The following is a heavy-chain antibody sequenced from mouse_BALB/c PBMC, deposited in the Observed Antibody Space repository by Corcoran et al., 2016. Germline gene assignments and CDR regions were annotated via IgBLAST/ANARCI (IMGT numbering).Heavy chain of an antibody. CDR2: ISYDGSN. J-gene: IGHJ2*01. Sequence: DVQLQESGPGLVKPSQSLSLTCSVTGYSITSGYYWNWIRQFPGNKLEWMGYISYDGSNNYNPSLKNRISITRDTSKNQFFLKLNSVTTEDTATYYCAKPRSFYYFDYWGQGTTLTVSS. CDR1: GYSITSGYY. CDR3: AKPRSFYYFDY. D-gene: IGHD1-1*01. V-gene: IGHV3-6*02.